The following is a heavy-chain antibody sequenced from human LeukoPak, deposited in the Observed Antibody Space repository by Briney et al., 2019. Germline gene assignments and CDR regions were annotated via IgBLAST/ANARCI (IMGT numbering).Heavy chain of an antibody. CDR2: ISGSGGST. J-gene: IGHJ6*02. D-gene: IGHD3-3*01. Sequence: GGSLRLSCAASGFTFSSYAMSWVRQAPGKGLEWVSAISGSGGSTYYADSVKGRFTISRDNSKNTLYLQMNSLGAEDTAVYYCAKNLPGPGHYDFWSGYPTASYGMDVWGQGTTVTVSS. V-gene: IGHV3-23*01. CDR3: AKNLPGPGHYDFWSGYPTASYGMDV. CDR1: GFTFSSYA.